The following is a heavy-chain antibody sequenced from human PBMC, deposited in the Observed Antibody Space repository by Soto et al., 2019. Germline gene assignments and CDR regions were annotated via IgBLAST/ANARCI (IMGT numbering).Heavy chain of an antibody. D-gene: IGHD2-2*02. CDR2: INPSGGST. Sequence: QVQLVQSGAEVKKPGASVKVSCKASGYTFTSYYMHWVRQAPGQGLEWMGIINPSGGSTSYAQKFQGRVTMTRDTSTSTVYMELSSLRSEDTAVYYCARSPPQGYCSSTSCYTGGWFDPWGQGTLVTASS. V-gene: IGHV1-46*03. CDR1: GYTFTSYY. CDR3: ARSPPQGYCSSTSCYTGGWFDP. J-gene: IGHJ5*02.